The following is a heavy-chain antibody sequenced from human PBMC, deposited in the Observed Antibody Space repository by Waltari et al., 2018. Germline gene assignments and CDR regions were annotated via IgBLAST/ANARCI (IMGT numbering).Heavy chain of an antibody. CDR1: GFTFSSYS. V-gene: IGHV3-48*04. J-gene: IGHJ4*02. CDR2: ISSSGSAI. Sequence: EVQLVESGGGLVQRGGSLRLSCAASGFTFSSYSMNWVRQAPGKGLEWVSYISSSGSAIYYADSVKGRFTISRDNAKNSRYLQMNSLRAEDTAVYYCAREERFSSSWVPLRIGYYFDYWGQGTLVTVSS. D-gene: IGHD6-13*01. CDR3: AREERFSSSWVPLRIGYYFDY.